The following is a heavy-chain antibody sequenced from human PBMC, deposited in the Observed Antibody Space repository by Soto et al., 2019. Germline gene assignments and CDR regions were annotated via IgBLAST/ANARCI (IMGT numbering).Heavy chain of an antibody. V-gene: IGHV3-48*02. J-gene: IGHJ4*02. CDR1: EFTFSDYS. CDR2: ISSSSSRSSTSV. D-gene: IGHD1-1*01. Sequence: GGSLRLSCAASEFTFSDYSLNWVRQAPGKGLEWVSFISSSSSRSSTSVYGAVSVKGRYTISRDSAKFSLYAQMNRLRDEATSVYFCPRGRRIRTAGVFDNWGQGTWVT. CDR3: PRGRRIRTAGVFDN.